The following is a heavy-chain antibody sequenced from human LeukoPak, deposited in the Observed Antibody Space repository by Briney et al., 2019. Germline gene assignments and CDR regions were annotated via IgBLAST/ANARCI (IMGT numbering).Heavy chain of an antibody. CDR3: ARDRGEYSYGSFDY. J-gene: IGHJ4*02. CDR2: ISTYNNGK. D-gene: IGHD5-18*01. V-gene: IGHV1-18*01. Sequence: ASVKVSCKASGGTFSSYAISWVRQAPGQGLEWMGWISTYNNGKNYAQKLQGRVTMTTDTSTSTAYMELRSLRSDDTAVYYCARDRGEYSYGSFDYWGQGTLVTVSS. CDR1: GGTFSSYA.